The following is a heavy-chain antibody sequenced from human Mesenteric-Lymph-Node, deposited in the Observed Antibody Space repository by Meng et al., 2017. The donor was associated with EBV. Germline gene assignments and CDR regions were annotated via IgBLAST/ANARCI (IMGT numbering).Heavy chain of an antibody. J-gene: IGHJ4*02. V-gene: IGHV1-18*01. D-gene: IGHD3-9*01. CDR3: ARRYYDVVTGYYLFDS. CDR1: GYTFKSYD. CDR2: ISAYTGNT. Sequence: VQLMQSGAEVKKPGASVKVSCKASGYTFKSYDNSWVGQAPGQGLEWMGWISAYTGNTNYPQKFQGRVTMTTDTSTSTAHMELRSLRSDDTAVYYCARRYYDVVTGYYLFDSWGQGTLVTVSS.